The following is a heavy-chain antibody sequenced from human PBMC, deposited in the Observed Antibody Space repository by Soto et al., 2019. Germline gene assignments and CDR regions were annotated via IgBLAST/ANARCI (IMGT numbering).Heavy chain of an antibody. D-gene: IGHD3-10*01. J-gene: IGHJ5*02. CDR2: IYYSGST. V-gene: IGHV4-39*01. CDR3: ARPPYGSGVTRFDP. Sequence: SETLSLTCTVSGGSIISSSYYWGWIRQPPGKGLEWIGSIYYSGSTYYNPSLKSRATISVDTSKNQFSLKLSSVTAADTAVYYCARPPYGSGVTRFDPWGQGTLVTVSS. CDR1: GGSIISSSYY.